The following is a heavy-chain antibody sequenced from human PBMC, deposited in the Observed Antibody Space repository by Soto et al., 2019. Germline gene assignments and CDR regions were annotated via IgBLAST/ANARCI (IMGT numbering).Heavy chain of an antibody. CDR3: ALSVCVGDFFSFDH. D-gene: IGHD2-21*02. CDR2: INPNSGGT. V-gene: IGHV1-2*04. CDR1: GYTFTAYY. Sequence: QVQLVQAGAEVKKPGASLKVSCKASGYTFTAYYIHWVRQAPGQGLEWMGWINPNSGGTNYAQKFQGWITMTRDTSISTAYMELSRLRSDDTAVYYCALSVCVGDFFSFDHWGQGTLVIVSS. J-gene: IGHJ4*02.